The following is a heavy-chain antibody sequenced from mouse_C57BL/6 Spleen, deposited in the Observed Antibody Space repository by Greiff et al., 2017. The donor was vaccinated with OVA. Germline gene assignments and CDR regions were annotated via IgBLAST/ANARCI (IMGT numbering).Heavy chain of an antibody. CDR3: TTNYYYGSSYAMDY. CDR1: GFNIKDDN. D-gene: IGHD1-1*01. J-gene: IGHJ4*01. CDR2: IDPENGDT. Sequence: EVQLQQSGAELVRPGASVKLSCTASGFNIKDDNRQGGKKRREEGREGIGWIDPENGDTEYASKFQGKATITADTSSNTAYLQLSSLTSEDTAVYYCTTNYYYGSSYAMDYWGQGTSVTVSS. V-gene: IGHV14-4*01.